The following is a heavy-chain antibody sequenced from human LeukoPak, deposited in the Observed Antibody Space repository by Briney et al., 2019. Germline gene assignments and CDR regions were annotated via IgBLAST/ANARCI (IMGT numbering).Heavy chain of an antibody. V-gene: IGHV3-9*03. D-gene: IGHD6-6*01. CDR3: AKAEYSTLTPSFDY. CDR1: GFPFDDYA. CDR2: ISWNSGSI. Sequence: SLRLSCAASGFPFDDYAMHWVRQAPGKGLEWVSGISWNSGSIGYADSVKGRFTISRDNAKNSLYLQMNSLRAEDMALYYCAKAEYSTLTPSFDYWGQGTLVTVSS. J-gene: IGHJ4*02.